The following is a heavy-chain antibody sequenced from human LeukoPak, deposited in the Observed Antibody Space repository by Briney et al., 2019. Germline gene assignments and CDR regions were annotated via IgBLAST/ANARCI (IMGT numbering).Heavy chain of an antibody. CDR3: ATRTAAATDYYLDY. V-gene: IGHV4-39*01. CDR2: IYYSGST. J-gene: IGHJ4*02. Sequence: SETLSLTCTVSGGSISSSSYYWGWIRQPPGKGLAWIGSIYYSGSTYYNPSLTSRVTISVDTSTNQLSLKLSSVTAADTAVYYCATRTAAATDYYLDYWGQGTLVTVSS. CDR1: GGSISSSSYY. D-gene: IGHD2-15*01.